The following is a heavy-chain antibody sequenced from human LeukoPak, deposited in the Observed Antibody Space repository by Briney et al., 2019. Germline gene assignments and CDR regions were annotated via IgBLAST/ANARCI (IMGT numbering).Heavy chain of an antibody. CDR3: AKDYLPAFYYDSSGYSSTASDY. CDR1: GFTFSSYA. J-gene: IGHJ4*02. D-gene: IGHD3-22*01. Sequence: PGGSLRLSCAASGFTFSSYAMSWVRQAPGKGLEWVSAISGSGGSTYYADSVKGRFTISRDNSKNTLYLQMNSLRAEDTAVYYCAKDYLPAFYYDSSGYSSTASDYWGQGTLVTVSS. V-gene: IGHV3-23*01. CDR2: ISGSGGST.